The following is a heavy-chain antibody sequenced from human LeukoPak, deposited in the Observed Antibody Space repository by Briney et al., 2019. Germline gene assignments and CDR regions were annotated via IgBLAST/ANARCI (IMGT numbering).Heavy chain of an antibody. D-gene: IGHD3-3*01. J-gene: IGHJ4*02. CDR1: GFTFSSYG. CDR2: ISYDGSNK. CDR3: AKVDFWSGYYMSGAIDD. Sequence: GGSLRLSCAASGFTFSSYGMHWVRQAPGKGLEWVAVISYDGSNKYYADSVKGRFTISRDNSKNTLYLQMNSLRAEDTAVYYCAKVDFWSGYYMSGAIDDWGQGTLVTVSS. V-gene: IGHV3-30*18.